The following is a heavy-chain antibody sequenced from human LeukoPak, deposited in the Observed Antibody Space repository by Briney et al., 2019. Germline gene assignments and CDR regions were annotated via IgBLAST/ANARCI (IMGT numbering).Heavy chain of an antibody. J-gene: IGHJ4*02. CDR3: ARGDSSSSRIYFDY. D-gene: IGHD6-6*01. Sequence: SETLSPTCTVSGGSISSYYWSWIRQPPGRGLEWIGYIYYSGSTNYNPSLKSRVTISVDTSKNQFSLKLSSVTAADTAVYYCARGDSSSSRIYFDYWGQGTLVTVSS. V-gene: IGHV4-59*08. CDR1: GGSISSYY. CDR2: IYYSGST.